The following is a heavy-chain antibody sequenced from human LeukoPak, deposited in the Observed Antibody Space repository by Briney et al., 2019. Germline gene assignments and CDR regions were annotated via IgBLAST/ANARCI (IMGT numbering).Heavy chain of an antibody. D-gene: IGHD4-17*01. Sequence: SETQSLTCAVSGAFITNSHWWSWARQPPGKGLEWIGEIYHSGTTNYNPSLQSRVTMSVDKSKNQFSLKLSSVTAADTAVYYCATYFYGEYGSYYSDYWGQGTLVTVSS. V-gene: IGHV4-4*02. CDR1: GAFITNSHW. CDR2: IYHSGTT. J-gene: IGHJ4*02. CDR3: ATYFYGEYGSYYSDY.